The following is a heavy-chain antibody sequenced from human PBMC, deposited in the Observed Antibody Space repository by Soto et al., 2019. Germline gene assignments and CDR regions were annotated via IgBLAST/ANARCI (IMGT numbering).Heavy chain of an antibody. J-gene: IGHJ4*02. V-gene: IGHV3-23*01. CDR1: GFTFGNYA. D-gene: IGHD2-15*01. Sequence: GGSLRLSCRASGFTFGNYAMAWVRQAPGKGLEWVSGISASGGRTYYADSAKGRFTISRDNSNNTLYLQMSSLRAEDTAVYYCAKDLEVLSARFESWGQGALVT. CDR3: AKDLEVLSARFES. CDR2: ISASGGRT.